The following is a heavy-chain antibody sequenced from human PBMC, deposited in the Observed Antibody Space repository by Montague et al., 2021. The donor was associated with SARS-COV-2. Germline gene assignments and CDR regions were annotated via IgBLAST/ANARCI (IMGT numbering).Heavy chain of an antibody. J-gene: IGHJ4*02. V-gene: IGHV4-59*01. D-gene: IGHD3-10*01. CDR2: ISYSGST. CDR1: GGSISSYY. Sequence: SETLSLTCTVSGGSISSYYWSWIRQPPGRGLQWIGYISYSGSTNYNPSLKSRVTISVDTSKDHFTLMLSSVTAADTAVYYCARRGSSVWGVTVSAELDYWGQGILVIVSS. CDR3: ARRGSSVWGVTVSAELDY.